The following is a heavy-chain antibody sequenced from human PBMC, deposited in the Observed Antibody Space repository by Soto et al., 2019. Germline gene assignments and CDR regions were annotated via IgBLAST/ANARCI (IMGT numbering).Heavy chain of an antibody. CDR1: GYTFTSYN. J-gene: IGHJ5*02. V-gene: IGHV1-46*01. CDR3: ARAAGRFGELIWFDP. Sequence: QVQLVQSGAEVKKPGASVKVSCKASGYTFTSYNMHWVRQAPGQGLEWVGMINPLGFSTTYAQKFRTRVTMTRVTSTSTVYMELTNQRSDDTAMYYCARAAGRFGELIWFDPWGQGTLVTVSP. D-gene: IGHD3-10*01. CDR2: INPLGFST.